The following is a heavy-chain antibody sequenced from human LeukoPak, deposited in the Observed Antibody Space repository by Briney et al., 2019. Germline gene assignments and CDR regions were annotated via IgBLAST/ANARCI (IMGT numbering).Heavy chain of an antibody. CDR3: TKDSQGSYDGFWYGTYGMDV. Sequence: GGSLLLSCVASGFSFNTFALTWVRQAPGKGLEWVSTISDYPHYADSVRGRFTISRDNSRKTVFLQMNSLTPEDAATYYCTKDSQGSYDGFWYGTYGMDVWGQGTTVTVSS. J-gene: IGHJ6*02. D-gene: IGHD3-16*01. V-gene: IGHV3-23*05. CDR2: ISDYP. CDR1: GFSFNTFA.